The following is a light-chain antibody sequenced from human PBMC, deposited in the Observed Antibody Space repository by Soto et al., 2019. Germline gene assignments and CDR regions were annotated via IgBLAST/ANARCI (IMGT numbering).Light chain of an antibody. V-gene: IGLV2-14*01. J-gene: IGLJ3*02. Sequence: QSALTQPASVSGSPGQSITISCTGTSSDVGGYNYVSWYQQHPGKAPKLIIYEVTNRPSGVSNRFSGSKSGNTASLTISGLQVEDEADYYCSSYTTSSPCVFGGGTKLTVL. CDR3: SSYTTSSPCV. CDR1: SSDVGGYNY. CDR2: EVT.